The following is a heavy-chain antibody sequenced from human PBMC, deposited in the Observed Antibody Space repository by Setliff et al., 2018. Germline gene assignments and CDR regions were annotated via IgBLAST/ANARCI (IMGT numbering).Heavy chain of an antibody. J-gene: IGHJ4*02. CDR2: IKQDGSDK. CDR1: GFSLSIFW. CDR3: VRGMHYLPVGDS. V-gene: IGHV3-7*01. Sequence: GGSLRLSCAASGFSLSIFWMSWVRQAPGKGLEWVASIKQDGSDKYYVDSVKGRFTISRDNAKNSLFLQMNSLRAEGTAMYYCVRGMHYLPVGDSWGQGTLVTVSS. D-gene: IGHD1-26*01.